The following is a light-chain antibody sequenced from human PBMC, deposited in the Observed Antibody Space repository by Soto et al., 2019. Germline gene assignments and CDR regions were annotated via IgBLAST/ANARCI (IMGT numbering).Light chain of an antibody. J-gene: IGLJ3*02. Sequence: QSVLTQPPSVSAAPGQKVTISCSGSSSNIGNNYVSWYQQLPGTAPKLLIYDNNKRPSGIPDRFSGSKSGTSATLGITGLQTGDEADYYCQSYDSSLSGPVFGGGTQLTVL. CDR1: SSNIGNNY. CDR2: DNN. V-gene: IGLV1-51*01. CDR3: QSYDSSLSGPV.